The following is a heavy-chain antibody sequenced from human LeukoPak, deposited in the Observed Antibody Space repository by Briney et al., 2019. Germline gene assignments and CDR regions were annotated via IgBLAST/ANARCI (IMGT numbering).Heavy chain of an antibody. CDR2: IIPIFGTA. J-gene: IGHJ3*02. CDR3: ARDRQTTVTTWRDAFDI. Sequence: GASVKVSCKASGYTFTSYDINWVRQATGQGLEWMGGIIPIFGTANYAQKFQGRVTITADESTSTAYMELSSLRSEDTAVYYCARDRQTTVTTWRDAFDIWGQGTMVTVSS. V-gene: IGHV1-69*13. D-gene: IGHD4-17*01. CDR1: GYTFTSYD.